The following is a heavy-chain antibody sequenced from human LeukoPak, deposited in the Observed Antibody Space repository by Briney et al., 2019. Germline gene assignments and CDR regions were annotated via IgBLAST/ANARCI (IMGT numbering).Heavy chain of an antibody. Sequence: GGSLRLSCAASGFTFSSYSMSWVRQAPGKGLEWVSGISGSGDRTYYADAVKGRFTISRDNSKNTVYLQMDSLRAEDTAVYYCAGRVTGYSSGYVYWGQGTLVTVSS. CDR1: GFTFSSYS. J-gene: IGHJ4*02. D-gene: IGHD5-18*01. CDR3: AGRVTGYSSGYVY. V-gene: IGHV3-23*01. CDR2: ISGSGDRT.